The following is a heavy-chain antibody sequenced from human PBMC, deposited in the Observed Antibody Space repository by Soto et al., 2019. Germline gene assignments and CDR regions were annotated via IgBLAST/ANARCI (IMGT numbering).Heavy chain of an antibody. CDR1: GYTFTGYA. V-gene: IGHV1-3*05. D-gene: IGHD6-19*01. Sequence: QVQLVQSGAEEKKPGASVKVSCKASGYTFTGYAMHWVRQAPGQRLEWMGWINAGNGNTKYSQKFQGRVTITRDTSARTAYMELSSLRSEDTDVYYCARAVAVAADFDYWGQGTLVTVSS. CDR2: INAGNGNT. J-gene: IGHJ4*02. CDR3: ARAVAVAADFDY.